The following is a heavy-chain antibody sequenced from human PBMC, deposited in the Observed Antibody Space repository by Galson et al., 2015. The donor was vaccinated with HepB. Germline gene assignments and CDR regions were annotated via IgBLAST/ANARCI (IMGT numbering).Heavy chain of an antibody. Sequence: SVKVSCKASGFTFNNYAIYWVRQAPGQGLQWMGWINSGSGNTKYSQIFQGRLTITRNTSANIAYMELRSLRSEDTAIYYCVKGIAVAGPPADYWGQGTLVTVSP. CDR3: VKGIAVAGPPADY. J-gene: IGHJ4*02. CDR1: GFTFNNYA. CDR2: INSGSGNT. V-gene: IGHV1-3*01. D-gene: IGHD6-19*01.